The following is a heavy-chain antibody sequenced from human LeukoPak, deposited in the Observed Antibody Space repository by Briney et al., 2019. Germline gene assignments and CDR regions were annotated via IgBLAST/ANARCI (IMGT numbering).Heavy chain of an antibody. CDR2: ISYDGSNK. V-gene: IGHV3-30*18. D-gene: IGHD5-18*01. CDR1: GFTFSSYG. Sequence: GGSLGLSCAASGFTFSSYGIHWVRQAPGKGLEWVALISYDGSNKNYADSVKGRLTISRDNSKNTLYLQMNSLRAEDTAVYYCAKAGDGYSYGYYYYYGMDVWGQGTTVTVSS. J-gene: IGHJ6*02. CDR3: AKAGDGYSYGYYYYYGMDV.